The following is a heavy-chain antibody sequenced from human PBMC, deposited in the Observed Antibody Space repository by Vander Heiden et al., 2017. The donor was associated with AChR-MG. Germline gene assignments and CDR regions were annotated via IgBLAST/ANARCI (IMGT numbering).Heavy chain of an antibody. CDR3: ATILNDYGDY. D-gene: IGHD2-8*02. J-gene: IGHJ4*02. V-gene: IGHV3-7*01. Sequence: EVQLVESGGGLVQPGGSLRLSCAPSGFTFSSYWMSWVRQAPGKGLEWVANIKQDGSEKYYVDSVKGRFTISRDNAKNSLYLQMNSLRAEDTAVYYCATILNDYGDYWGQGTLVTVSS. CDR2: IKQDGSEK. CDR1: GFTFSSYW.